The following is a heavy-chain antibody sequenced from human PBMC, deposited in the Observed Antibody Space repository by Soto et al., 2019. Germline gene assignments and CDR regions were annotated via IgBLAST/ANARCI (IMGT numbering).Heavy chain of an antibody. D-gene: IGHD3-22*01. V-gene: IGHV1-46*01. CDR2: INPSGGST. CDR3: ARAEYYYDSSGYYPRYYFDY. J-gene: IGHJ4*02. Sequence: GASGKVSCKASGYTFTSYYMHWVRQAPGQGLEWMGIINPSGGSTSYAQKFQGRVTMTRDTSTSTVYMELSSLRSEDTAVYYCARAEYYYDSSGYYPRYYFDYWGQGTLVTVSS. CDR1: GYTFTSYY.